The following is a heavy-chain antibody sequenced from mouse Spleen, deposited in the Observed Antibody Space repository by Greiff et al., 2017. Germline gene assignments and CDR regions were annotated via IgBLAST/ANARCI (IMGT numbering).Heavy chain of an antibody. D-gene: IGHD2-5*01. CDR3: ARGASYYSNYPYYYAMDY. V-gene: IGHV1-18*01. Sequence: VQLQQSGPELVKPGASVKIPCKASGYTFTDYNMDWVKQSHGKSLEWIGDINPNNGGTIYNQKFKGKATLTVDKSSSTAYMELRSLTSEDTAVYYCARGASYYSNYPYYYAMDYWGQGTSVTVSS. CDR2: INPNNGGT. CDR1: GYTFTDYN. J-gene: IGHJ4*01.